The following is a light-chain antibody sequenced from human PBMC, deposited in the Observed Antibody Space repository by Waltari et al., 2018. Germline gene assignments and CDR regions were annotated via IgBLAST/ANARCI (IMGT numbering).Light chain of an antibody. V-gene: IGLV3-21*01. CDR3: HAAAGNIWF. CDR1: NIGSYS. J-gene: IGLJ3*02. CDR2: YDS. Sequence: SYVLTQPPSVSVAPGETARITCGGDNIGSYSVHWYQQKPGQAPVLVIFYDSDRPSGIPERFSGSSSGSSVTLTITGALPEDEADYYCHAAAGNIWFFGGGTKLTVL.